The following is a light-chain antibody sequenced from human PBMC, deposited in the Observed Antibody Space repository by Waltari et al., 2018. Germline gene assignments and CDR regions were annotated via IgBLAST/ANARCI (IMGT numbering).Light chain of an antibody. CDR1: RSDIGSYKL. J-gene: IGLJ3*02. CDR3: CSYAGSGTFS. V-gene: IGLV2-23*02. Sequence: SALTPPASLSGSPGQSITISCAGTRSDIGSYKLVSWYQPHPGKAPKLMIYEVSKRPSGVSNLFFGSKSGNTASLTISGLQAEDEADYYCCSYAGSGTFSFGGGTKLTVL. CDR2: EVS.